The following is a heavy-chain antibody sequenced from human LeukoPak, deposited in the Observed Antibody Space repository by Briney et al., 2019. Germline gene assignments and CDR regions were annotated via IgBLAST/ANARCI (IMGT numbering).Heavy chain of an antibody. D-gene: IGHD3-9*01. V-gene: IGHV3-7*03. CDR1: GFTFSSYW. J-gene: IGHJ6*04. CDR2: IKQDGSEK. Sequence: GGSLRLSCAASGFTFSSYWMSWVRQAPGKGLEWVANIKQDGSEKYYVDSVKGRFTISRDNAKNSLYLQMNSLRAEDTAVYYCARDVHFDCDILTGYDYYYYGMDVWGKGTTVTVSS. CDR3: ARDVHFDCDILTGYDYYYYGMDV.